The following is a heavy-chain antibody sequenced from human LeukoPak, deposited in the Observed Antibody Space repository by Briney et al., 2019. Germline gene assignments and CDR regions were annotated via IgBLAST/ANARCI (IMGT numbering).Heavy chain of an antibody. J-gene: IGHJ4*02. D-gene: IGHD6-19*01. CDR3: AKDRFGDRSGSIFDY. Sequence: GGSLRLSCAASGFTFSSSAMSWVRQAPGKGLEWVSVISGIGGSTYYADSVKGRFTISRDNSKNTLYLQMNSLRAEDTAVYYCAKDRFGDRSGSIFDYWGQGSLVTVSS. V-gene: IGHV3-23*01. CDR2: ISGIGGST. CDR1: GFTFSSSA.